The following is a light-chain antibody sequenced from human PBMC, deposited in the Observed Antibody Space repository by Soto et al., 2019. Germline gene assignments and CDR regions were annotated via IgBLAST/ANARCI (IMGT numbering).Light chain of an antibody. CDR3: QHLSA. J-gene: IGKJ1*01. CDR1: QSLSSSH. V-gene: IGKV3-20*01. CDR2: DAS. Sequence: EIVLTQSPGTLSLSPGERASLSCRASQSLSSSHLIWYQQKPGQAPRLLIYDASSRATGIPDRFSGGGSGTDFTLIISRLEPEDFAVYYCQHLSAFGQGTKVEIK.